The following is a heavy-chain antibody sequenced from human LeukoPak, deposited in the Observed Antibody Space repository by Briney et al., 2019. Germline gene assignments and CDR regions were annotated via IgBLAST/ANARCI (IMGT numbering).Heavy chain of an antibody. CDR1: GYTFTSYG. D-gene: IGHD6-19*01. J-gene: IGHJ4*02. V-gene: IGHV1-69*06. Sequence: GASVTVSCKASGYTFTSYGISWVRQAPGQGLEWVGGIIPIFGTANYAQKFQGRVTITADKSTSTAYMELSSLRSEDTAVYYCARDLTGYSSGWYYFDYWGQGTLVTVSS. CDR3: ARDLTGYSSGWYYFDY. CDR2: IIPIFGTA.